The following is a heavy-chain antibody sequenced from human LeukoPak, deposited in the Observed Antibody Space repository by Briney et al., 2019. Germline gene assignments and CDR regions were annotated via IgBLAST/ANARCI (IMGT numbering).Heavy chain of an antibody. CDR2: ISGSGGST. CDR3: AKAVAGTSDY. D-gene: IGHD6-19*01. Sequence: PGGSLRLSCAASGFTFSSYAMSGARHAPGKGLEWVSAISGSGGSTYYADSVEGRFTISRDNSKNTLYLQMNSLRAEDTAVYYCAKAVAGTSDYWGQGTLVTVSS. J-gene: IGHJ4*02. CDR1: GFTFSSYA. V-gene: IGHV3-23*01.